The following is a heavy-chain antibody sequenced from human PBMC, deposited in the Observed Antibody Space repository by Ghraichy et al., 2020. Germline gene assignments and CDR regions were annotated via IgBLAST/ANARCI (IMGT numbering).Heavy chain of an antibody. D-gene: IGHD6-13*01. Sequence: GESLNISCAASGFTFSDHYMDWVRQAPGKGLEWVGRTRNKANSYTTEYAASVKGRFTISRDDSKNSLYLQMNSLKTEDTAVYYCARGIAAAGLTYYYYYYMDVWGKGTTVTVSS. CDR1: GFTFSDHY. V-gene: IGHV3-72*01. J-gene: IGHJ6*03. CDR2: TRNKANSYTT. CDR3: ARGIAAAGLTYYYYYYMDV.